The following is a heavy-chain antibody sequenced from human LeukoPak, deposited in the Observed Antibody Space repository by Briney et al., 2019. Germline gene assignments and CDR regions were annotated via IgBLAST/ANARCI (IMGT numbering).Heavy chain of an antibody. CDR3: AKASKYCSGDCYSYLDF. CDR2: ISGSGTTT. V-gene: IGHV3-23*01. J-gene: IGHJ4*02. Sequence: PGGSLRLSCVASGFTFSSFGLAWVRQAPGKGLEWVSIISGSGTTTFYADSVRGRFTVSRDNSKSTLFLQMNTLRAEDAAVYYCAKASKYCSGDCYSYLDFWGQGAPVTVSS. D-gene: IGHD2-21*02. CDR1: GFTFSSFG.